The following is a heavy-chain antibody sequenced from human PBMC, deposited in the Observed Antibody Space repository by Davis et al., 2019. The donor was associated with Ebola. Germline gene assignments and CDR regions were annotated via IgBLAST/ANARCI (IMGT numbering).Heavy chain of an antibody. CDR2: FSRNGAII. CDR3: VKSALYFDGSNPFDS. Sequence: PGGSLRLSCEASGFTFHNYDMHRVRQAPGKGLEWVSGFSRNGAIIGHADSVKGRFTISRDNAKNSLHLQMNSLRPEDTAFYYCVKSALYFDGSNPFDSWGQGTLVTVSS. J-gene: IGHJ4*02. V-gene: IGHV3-9*01. D-gene: IGHD3-9*01. CDR1: GFTFHNYD.